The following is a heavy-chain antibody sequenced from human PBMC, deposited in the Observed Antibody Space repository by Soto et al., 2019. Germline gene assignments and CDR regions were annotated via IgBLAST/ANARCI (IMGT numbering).Heavy chain of an antibody. CDR3: ARGPPRNWVDP. CDR1: GYTFTDYY. V-gene: IGHV1-2*02. Sequence: ASVKVSCKASGYTFTDYYMHWVRQAPGQGLEWMGWVNPKSGGTNYAQKFQGRVTMTRDTSISTAYMELSRLRSDDTAMYYCARGPPRNWVDPRGQGILVTVSS. J-gene: IGHJ5*02. CDR2: VNPKSGGT.